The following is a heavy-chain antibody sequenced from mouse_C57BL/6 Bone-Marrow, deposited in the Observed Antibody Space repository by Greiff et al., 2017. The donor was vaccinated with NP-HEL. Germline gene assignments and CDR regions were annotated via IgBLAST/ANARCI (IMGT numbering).Heavy chain of an antibody. CDR3: ASLNWDVGDY. CDR2: IDPNSGGT. D-gene: IGHD4-1*01. V-gene: IGHV1-72*01. J-gene: IGHJ2*01. Sequence: QVQLKQPGAELVKPGASVKLSCKASGYTFTSYWMHWVKQRPGRGLEWIGRIDPNSGGTKYNEKFKSQATLTVDKPSSTAYMQLSSLTSEDSAVYYCASLNWDVGDYWGQGTTLTVSS. CDR1: GYTFTSYW.